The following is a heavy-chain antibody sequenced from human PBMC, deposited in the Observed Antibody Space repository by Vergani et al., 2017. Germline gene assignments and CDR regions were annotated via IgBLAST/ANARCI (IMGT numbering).Heavy chain of an antibody. CDR1: GGTFRSYA. V-gene: IGHV1-69*01. Sequence: QVQLVQSGAEVKKSASSVKVLCKASGGTFRSYAISWVRQATGQGLEWMGGIIPIFGTANYAQKFQGRVTITADESTSTAYMELSSLRSEVTAVYYCARVVSATISLKENFYYGMDVWGQGTTVTVSS. CDR3: ARVVSATISLKENFYYGMDV. J-gene: IGHJ6*02. D-gene: IGHD5-24*01. CDR2: IIPIFGTA.